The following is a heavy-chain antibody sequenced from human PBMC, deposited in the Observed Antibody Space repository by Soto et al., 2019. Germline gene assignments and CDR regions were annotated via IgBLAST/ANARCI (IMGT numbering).Heavy chain of an antibody. D-gene: IGHD3-10*01. Sequence: GGSLRLSCAASGFTFSSYAMSWVRQAPGKGLEWVSAISGSGGSTYYADSVKGRFTISRDNSKNTLYLQMNSLRAEDTAVYYCAKVHLGRSGYYGSGSYDYWGQGTLVTVSS. J-gene: IGHJ4*02. CDR3: AKVHLGRSGYYGSGSYDY. CDR1: GFTFSSYA. CDR2: ISGSGGST. V-gene: IGHV3-23*01.